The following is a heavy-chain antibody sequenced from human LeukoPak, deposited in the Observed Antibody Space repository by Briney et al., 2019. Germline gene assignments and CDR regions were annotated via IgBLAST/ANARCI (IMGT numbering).Heavy chain of an antibody. CDR1: GGSFSGYY. CDR2: INHSGST. V-gene: IGHV4-34*01. Sequence: SETLSLTCAVYGGSFSGYYWSWIRQPPGKGLEWIGEINHSGSTNYNPSLKSRVTISVDTSKNQFSLKLSSVTAADTAVYYCASSATYYDNLLEARSDYWGQGTLVTVSS. D-gene: IGHD3-9*01. CDR3: ASSATYYDNLLEARSDY. J-gene: IGHJ4*02.